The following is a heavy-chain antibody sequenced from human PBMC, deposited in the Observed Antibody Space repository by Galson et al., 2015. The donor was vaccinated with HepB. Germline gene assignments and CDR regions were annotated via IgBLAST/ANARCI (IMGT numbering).Heavy chain of an antibody. Sequence: SLRLSCAASGFTFSHSAMHWVRQAPGKGLEYVSGISNNGGDTRYADSVKGRFTISRDNSKNTLYLQMRSLRAEDTTVYYCVKGRGYNYLFDYWGQGTLVTVSS. D-gene: IGHD5-18*01. CDR1: GFTFSHSA. CDR3: VKGRGYNYLFDY. J-gene: IGHJ4*02. V-gene: IGHV3-64D*06. CDR2: ISNNGGDT.